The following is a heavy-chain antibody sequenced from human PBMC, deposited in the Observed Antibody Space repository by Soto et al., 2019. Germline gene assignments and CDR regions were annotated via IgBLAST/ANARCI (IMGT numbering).Heavy chain of an antibody. Sequence: PGGSLRLSCSASGFTFSSYAMHWVRQAPGKGLEYVPAISSNGGSTYYADSVKGRFTISRDNSKNTLYLQMSSLRAEDTAVYYCVKDRWGDYSNLNWFDPWGQGTLVTVSS. CDR2: ISSNGGST. J-gene: IGHJ5*02. CDR3: VKDRWGDYSNLNWFDP. CDR1: GFTFSSYA. D-gene: IGHD4-4*01. V-gene: IGHV3-64D*06.